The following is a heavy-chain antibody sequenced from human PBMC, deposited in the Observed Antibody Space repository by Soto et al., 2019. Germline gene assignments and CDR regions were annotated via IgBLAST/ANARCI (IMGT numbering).Heavy chain of an antibody. V-gene: IGHV4-59*11. J-gene: IGHJ6*02. D-gene: IGHD6-6*01. CDR2: VMHNGNT. CDR1: GGSINKHF. Sequence: DTLSLTCSVSGGSINKHFWSWIRQTPGKPLEWIGYVMHNGNTHYNPSFTSRVKISVDLSKNEFSLMLRSVAAADTALYYCARYSSSSLVEYYGMDVWGQGTTVTVSS. CDR3: ARYSSSSLVEYYGMDV.